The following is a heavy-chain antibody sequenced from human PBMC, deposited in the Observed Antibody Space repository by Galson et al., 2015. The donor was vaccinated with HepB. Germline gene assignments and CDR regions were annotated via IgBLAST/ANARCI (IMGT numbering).Heavy chain of an antibody. CDR1: GFTFSSYA. Sequence: SLRLSCAASGFTFSSYAMHWVRQAPGKGLEWVAVISYDGSNKYYADSVKGRFTISRDNSKNTLYLQMNSLRAEDTAVYYCASDGRGVVVAATPGEDYWGQGTLVTVSS. D-gene: IGHD2-15*01. CDR3: ASDGRGVVVAATPGEDY. V-gene: IGHV3-30-3*01. J-gene: IGHJ4*02. CDR2: ISYDGSNK.